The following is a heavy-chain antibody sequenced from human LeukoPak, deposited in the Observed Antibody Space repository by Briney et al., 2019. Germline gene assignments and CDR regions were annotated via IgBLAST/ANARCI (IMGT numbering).Heavy chain of an antibody. Sequence: ASVKVSCKASGYTFNSYNINGVRQATGQGLEWMGWMNPDTGNTGYAQKFQGRVTMTRNTSISTAYMELSSLRSEDTAVYYCARGNYYDSSGFDYWGQGTLVTVSS. D-gene: IGHD3-22*01. CDR2: MNPDTGNT. V-gene: IGHV1-8*01. CDR1: GYTFNSYN. CDR3: ARGNYYDSSGFDY. J-gene: IGHJ4*02.